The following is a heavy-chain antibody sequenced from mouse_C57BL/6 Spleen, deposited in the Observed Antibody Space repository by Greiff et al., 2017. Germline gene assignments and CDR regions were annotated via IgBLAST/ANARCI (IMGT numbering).Heavy chain of an antibody. Sequence: QVQLQQSGPELVKPGASVKISCKASGYAFSSSWMNWVKQRPGQGLEWIGRIYPGDGDTNYNAKFKGKATLTADKSSSTAYMQLSSLTSEDSAVYFCASSETAQATRGAMDYWGQGTSVTVSA. CDR3: ASSETAQATRGAMDY. CDR1: GYAFSSSW. J-gene: IGHJ4*01. CDR2: IYPGDGDT. D-gene: IGHD3-2*02. V-gene: IGHV1-82*01.